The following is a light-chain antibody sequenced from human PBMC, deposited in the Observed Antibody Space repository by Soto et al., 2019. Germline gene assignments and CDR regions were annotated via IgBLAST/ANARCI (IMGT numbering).Light chain of an antibody. CDR2: DTS. Sequence: DIALTQSPATLSASPGKRATLSCRASQSVSSNLAWYQQKPGQAPRLLIYDTSTRATAIPARFSGSGSGTEFTLTISSLQSEDFAVYYCQHYNIWPHMLAFGGGTKVEI. CDR3: QHYNIWPHMLA. J-gene: IGKJ4*01. V-gene: IGKV3-15*01. CDR1: QSVSSN.